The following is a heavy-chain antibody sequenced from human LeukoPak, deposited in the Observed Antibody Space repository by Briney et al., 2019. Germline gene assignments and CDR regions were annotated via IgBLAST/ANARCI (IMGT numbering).Heavy chain of an antibody. CDR1: GYTFTSYG. CDR2: ISAYNGNT. CDR3: ARDTDDILTGYYNWFDP. Sequence: GASVKVSCKASGYTFTSYGIIWVRQAPGQGLEWMGWISAYNGNTNYAQKLQGRVTMTTDTSTSTAYMELRSLRSDDTAVYYCARDTDDILTGYYNWFDPWGQGTLVTVSS. V-gene: IGHV1-18*01. D-gene: IGHD3-9*01. J-gene: IGHJ5*02.